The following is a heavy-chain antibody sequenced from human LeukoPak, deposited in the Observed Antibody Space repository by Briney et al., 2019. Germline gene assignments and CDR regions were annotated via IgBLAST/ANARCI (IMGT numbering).Heavy chain of an antibody. CDR1: GFTLSSYS. CDR3: AQGGSEIYYFYHGLDV. J-gene: IGHJ6*02. Sequence: PGGSLRLSCAASGFTLSSYSMNWVRQAPGKGLEGVSSISSSSSYIYYADSVKGRFTISRDNAKNSLYLQMNSLRAEDTAVYYCAQGGSEIYYFYHGLDVWGRGTTVTVSS. D-gene: IGHD3-10*01. V-gene: IGHV3-21*01. CDR2: ISSSSSYI.